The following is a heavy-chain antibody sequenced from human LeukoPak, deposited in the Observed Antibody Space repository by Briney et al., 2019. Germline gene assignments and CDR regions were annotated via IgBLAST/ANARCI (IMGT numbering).Heavy chain of an antibody. J-gene: IGHJ4*02. Sequence: GGSLRLSCAASGFTFSSYTMNWVRQAPGKGLEWVANIKQDGSEKYYVDSVKGRFTISRDNAKNSLYLQMNSLRAEDTAVYYCARDGGYDSVDYWGQGTLVTVYS. CDR3: ARDGGYDSVDY. CDR2: IKQDGSEK. CDR1: GFTFSSYT. D-gene: IGHD5-12*01. V-gene: IGHV3-7*01.